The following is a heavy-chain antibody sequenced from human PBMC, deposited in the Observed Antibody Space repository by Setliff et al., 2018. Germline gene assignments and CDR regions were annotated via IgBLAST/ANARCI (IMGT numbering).Heavy chain of an antibody. Sequence: PSETLSLTCTVSGDSISSSSYYWGWIRQPPGKGLEWIGSIYYSGSTYYNPSLKSRVTISVDTSKNQFPLKLSSVTAADTAVYYCARFSGSGWSYFDCWGQGTLVTVSS. CDR2: IYYSGST. J-gene: IGHJ4*02. V-gene: IGHV4-39*01. D-gene: IGHD6-19*01. CDR3: ARFSGSGWSYFDC. CDR1: GDSISSSSYY.